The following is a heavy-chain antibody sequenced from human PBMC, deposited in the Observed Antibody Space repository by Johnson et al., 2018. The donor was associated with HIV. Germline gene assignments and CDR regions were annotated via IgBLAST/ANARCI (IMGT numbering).Heavy chain of an antibody. CDR2: IYSGGST. CDR3: ARELYAILGAFDI. D-gene: IGHD1-26*01. Sequence: VQLLESGGGLIQPGGSLRLSCAASGFTVSSNYMSWVRQAPGKGLEWVSVIYSGGSTYYADSVKGRFTISRDNSKNTLYLQMNSLRAEDTAVYYCARELYAILGAFDIWGQGTMVTVSS. J-gene: IGHJ3*02. CDR1: GFTVSSNY. V-gene: IGHV3-53*01.